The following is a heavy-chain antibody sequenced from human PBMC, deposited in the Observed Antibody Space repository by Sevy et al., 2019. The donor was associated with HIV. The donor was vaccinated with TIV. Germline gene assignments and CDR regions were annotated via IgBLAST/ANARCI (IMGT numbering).Heavy chain of an antibody. Sequence: GGSLRLSCAASGFTFSDYYMSWIRQAPGKGLEWVSYISSSGSTIYYADSVKGRFTISRDNAKNSLYLQMNSLRAEDTAVYYCAGLPIWEGVRPSYYGMDVWGQGTTVTVSS. V-gene: IGHV3-11*01. CDR2: ISSSGSTI. J-gene: IGHJ6*02. CDR1: GFTFSDYY. D-gene: IGHD1-26*01. CDR3: AGLPIWEGVRPSYYGMDV.